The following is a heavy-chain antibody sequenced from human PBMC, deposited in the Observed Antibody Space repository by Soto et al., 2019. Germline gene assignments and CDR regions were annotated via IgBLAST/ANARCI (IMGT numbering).Heavy chain of an antibody. CDR3: ARSRGITMVRGAAADENWFDP. D-gene: IGHD3-10*01. J-gene: IGHJ5*02. CDR2: IYYSGST. V-gene: IGHV4-31*03. CDR1: GGSISSGGYY. Sequence: PSETLSLTCTVSGGSISSGGYYWSWIRQHPGKGLEWIGYIYYSGSTYYNTSLKSRVTISVDTSKNQFSLKLSSVTAADTAVYYCARSRGITMVRGAAADENWFDPWGQGTLVTVSS.